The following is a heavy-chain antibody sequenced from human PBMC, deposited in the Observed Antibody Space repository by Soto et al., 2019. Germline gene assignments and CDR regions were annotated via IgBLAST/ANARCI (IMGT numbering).Heavy chain of an antibody. CDR3: ARSPKRWPLDY. Sequence: SETLSLTCTVSGGSISSGEYYWSWIRQPPGKGLEWIGYIYYSGSTYYNPSLKSRVIISLDTSKNQFSLKLSSVTAADTAVYYCARSPKRWPLDYWGQGTLVTVSS. CDR1: GGSISSGEYY. V-gene: IGHV4-30-4*01. J-gene: IGHJ4*02. CDR2: IYYSGST.